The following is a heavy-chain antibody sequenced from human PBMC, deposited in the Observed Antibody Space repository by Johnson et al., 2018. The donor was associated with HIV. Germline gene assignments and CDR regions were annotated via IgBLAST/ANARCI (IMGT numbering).Heavy chain of an antibody. CDR2: IYSGGST. D-gene: IGHD6-19*01. CDR3: ASDAGQWLDDAFDI. V-gene: IGHV3-66*01. CDR1: GFTVSSNY. J-gene: IGHJ3*02. Sequence: VQLVESGGGLVQPGGSLRLSCAASGFTVSSNYMSWVRQAPEKGLEWVSVIYSGGSTYYADSVKGRFTISRDNSKNTLYLQMNSLRAEDTAVYYCASDAGQWLDDAFDIWGQGTMVTVSS.